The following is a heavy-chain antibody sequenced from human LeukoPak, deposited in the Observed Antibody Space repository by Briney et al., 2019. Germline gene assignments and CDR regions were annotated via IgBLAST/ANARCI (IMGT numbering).Heavy chain of an antibody. J-gene: IGHJ4*02. CDR1: GGSISSSNW. V-gene: IGHV4-4*02. CDR2: AYHIGST. Sequence: PSGTLSLTCAVSGGSISSSNWWSWVRQPPGKGLEWIGEAYHIGSTNYNPSLKSRVSISVNKSKNQFSLKLSSVTAADTAVYYCARLTDYYGSGSPDPGTPDYWGQGTLVTVSS. D-gene: IGHD3-10*01. CDR3: ARLTDYYGSGSPDPGTPDY.